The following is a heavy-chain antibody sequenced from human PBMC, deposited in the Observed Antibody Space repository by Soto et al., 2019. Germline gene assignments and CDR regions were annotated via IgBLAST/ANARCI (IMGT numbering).Heavy chain of an antibody. Sequence: SVKVSCKASGGTFSSYAISWVRQAPGQGLEWMGGIIPIFGTANYAQKLQGRVTITADESTSTAYMELSSLRSEDTAVYYCAIGFYYDILTGYYLNWFDPWGQGTLVTVSS. CDR3: AIGFYYDILTGYYLNWFDP. D-gene: IGHD3-9*01. J-gene: IGHJ5*02. CDR1: GGTFSSYA. V-gene: IGHV1-69*13. CDR2: IIPIFGTA.